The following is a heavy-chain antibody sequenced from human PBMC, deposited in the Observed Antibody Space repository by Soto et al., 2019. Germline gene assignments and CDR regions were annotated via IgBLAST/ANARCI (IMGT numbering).Heavy chain of an antibody. D-gene: IGHD1-1*01. Sequence: NPSETLSLTCSVSGGSISTVGHYWTWIRQPPGKGLERIGSIYHTGSTYYSKSLRSRLTMSVDTSKSQFSLRLSSVTAADTAVYYCARATGTLRSRNCDYWGQGSLVTVSS. V-gene: IGHV4-31*03. J-gene: IGHJ4*02. CDR3: ARATGTLRSRNCDY. CDR2: IYHTGST. CDR1: GGSISTVGHY.